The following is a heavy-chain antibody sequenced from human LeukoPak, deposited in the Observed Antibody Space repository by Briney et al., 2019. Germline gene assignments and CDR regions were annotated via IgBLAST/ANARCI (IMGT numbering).Heavy chain of an antibody. Sequence: PGGSLRLSCAASGFTFSSYWMHWVRQAPGKGLVWVSRINIDGSSTTYADSVKGRFTISRDNAKNTLYLQMNSLRAEDTAVYYCSSVFDWGQGTLVTVSS. V-gene: IGHV3-74*01. J-gene: IGHJ4*02. CDR3: SSVFD. CDR2: INIDGSST. D-gene: IGHD3-10*02. CDR1: GFTFSSYW.